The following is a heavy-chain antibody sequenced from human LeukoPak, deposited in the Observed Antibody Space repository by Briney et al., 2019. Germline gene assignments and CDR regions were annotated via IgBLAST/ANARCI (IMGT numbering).Heavy chain of an antibody. V-gene: IGHV3-74*01. CDR1: GFTFSSYW. CDR2: INSDGSST. CDR3: ARGPQGYDRSGYLNY. J-gene: IGHJ4*02. Sequence: GGSLRLSCAASGFTFSSYWMHWVRQAPGKGLVWVSRINSDGSSTSYADSVKGRFTISRDNAKNTLYLQMNSLTAEGTAVYYCARGPQGYDRSGYLNYWGQGTLVTVSS. D-gene: IGHD3-22*01.